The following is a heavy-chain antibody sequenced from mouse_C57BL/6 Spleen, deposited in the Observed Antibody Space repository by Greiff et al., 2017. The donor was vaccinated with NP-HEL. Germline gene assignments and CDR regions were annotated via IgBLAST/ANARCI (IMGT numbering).Heavy chain of an antibody. Sequence: QVQLKQSGAELVKPGASVKLSCKASGYTFTSYWMQWVKQRPGQGLEWIGEIDPSDSYTNYNQKFKGKATLTVDTSSSTAYMQLSSLTSEDSAVYYCALNSNYGYFDYWGQGTTLTVSS. CDR1: GYTFTSYW. J-gene: IGHJ2*01. CDR2: IDPSDSYT. D-gene: IGHD2-5*01. CDR3: ALNSNYGYFDY. V-gene: IGHV1-50*01.